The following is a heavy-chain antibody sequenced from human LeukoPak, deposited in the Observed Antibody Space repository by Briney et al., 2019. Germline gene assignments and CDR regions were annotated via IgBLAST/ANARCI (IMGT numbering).Heavy chain of an antibody. D-gene: IGHD6-19*01. CDR3: ARGPIAVAGSPFAY. CDR2: IYYSGST. CDR1: GGPISSYY. Sequence: SETLSLTCTVSGGPISSYYWSWIRQPPGKGGEGIGYIYYSGSTNYNPSLKGRVTISVDTSKNQFSLKLSSVTAADTAVYYCARGPIAVAGSPFAYWGQGTLVTVSS. V-gene: IGHV4-59*01. J-gene: IGHJ4*02.